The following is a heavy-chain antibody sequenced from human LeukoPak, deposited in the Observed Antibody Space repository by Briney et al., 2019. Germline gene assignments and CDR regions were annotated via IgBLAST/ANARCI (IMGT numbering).Heavy chain of an antibody. D-gene: IGHD3-22*01. Sequence: ASVKVSCKASGYTFTSYAMNWVRQAPGQGLERMGWINTNTGNPTYAQGFTGRFVFSLDTSVSTAYLQISGLKAEDTAVYYCAGGGGLIVVVIENWFDPWGQGTLVTVSS. CDR1: GYTFTSYA. J-gene: IGHJ5*02. CDR2: INTNTGNP. V-gene: IGHV7-4-1*02. CDR3: AGGGGLIVVVIENWFDP.